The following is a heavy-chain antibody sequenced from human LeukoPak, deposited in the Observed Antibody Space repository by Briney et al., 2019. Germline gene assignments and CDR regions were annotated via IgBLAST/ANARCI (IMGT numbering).Heavy chain of an antibody. Sequence: GASVKVSCKTSASTFSTYGITWVRQAPGRGLEWMGWVYNGEGTYAQQFQGRVTMTTERSTSTAYMDLTSLTSADTAVYFCARVTVVTTSPWSWGPKKIGQEVNWFDPWGQGTQVTVSS. CDR1: ASTFSTYG. CDR3: ARVTVVTTSPWSWGPKKIGQEVNWFDP. D-gene: IGHD4/OR15-4a*01. V-gene: IGHV1-18*01. J-gene: IGHJ5*01. CDR2: VYNGEG.